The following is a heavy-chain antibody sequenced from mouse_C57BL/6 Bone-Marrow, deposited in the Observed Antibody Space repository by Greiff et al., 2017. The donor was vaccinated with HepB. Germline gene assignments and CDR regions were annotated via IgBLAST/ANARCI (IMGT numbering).Heavy chain of an antibody. D-gene: IGHD1-1*01. V-gene: IGHV1-64*01. Sequence: QVQLQQPGAELVKPGASVKLSCKASGYTFTSYWMHWVKQKPGQGLEWIGMIHPNSGSTNYNEKFKSKATLTVDKSSSTAYMQLSSLTSEDSAVYYCARGTTVPFFDYWGQGTTLTVSS. CDR2: IHPNSGST. J-gene: IGHJ2*01. CDR3: ARGTTVPFFDY. CDR1: GYTFTSYW.